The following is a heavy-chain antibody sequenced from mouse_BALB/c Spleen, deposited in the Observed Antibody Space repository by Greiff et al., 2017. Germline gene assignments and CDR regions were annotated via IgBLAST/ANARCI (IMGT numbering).Heavy chain of an antibody. D-gene: IGHD2-12*01. CDR2: ISSGSSTI. CDR3: AREGDDGAWFAY. CDR1: GFTFSSFG. Sequence: EVKVEESGGGLVQPGGSRKLSCAASGFTFSSFGMHWVRQAPEKGLEWVAYISSGSSTIYYADTVKGRFTISRDNPKNTLFLQMTSLRSEDTAMYYCAREGDDGAWFAYGGQGTLVTVSA. J-gene: IGHJ3*01. V-gene: IGHV5-17*02.